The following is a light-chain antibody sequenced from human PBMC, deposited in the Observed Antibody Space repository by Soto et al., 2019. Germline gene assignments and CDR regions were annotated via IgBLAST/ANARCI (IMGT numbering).Light chain of an antibody. CDR3: SSYASSSTYV. V-gene: IGLV2-14*03. CDR2: DVS. Sequence: QSVLTQPASVSGSPGQSITISCTGTSSDVGGYNYVSWYQQHPGKAPKLMLYDVSNRPSGVSNRFSGSKSGNSASLTISGLQVEDEADYYCSSYASSSTYVFGTGTKVTVL. J-gene: IGLJ1*01. CDR1: SSDVGGYNY.